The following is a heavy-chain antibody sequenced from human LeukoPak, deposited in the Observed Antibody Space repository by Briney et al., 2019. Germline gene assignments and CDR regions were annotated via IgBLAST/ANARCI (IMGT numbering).Heavy chain of an antibody. CDR2: IKQDGNQK. V-gene: IGHV3-7*05. J-gene: IGHJ3*02. Sequence: PGGSLRLSCAASGFIFSNYWMSRVRQAPGKGLEWVADIKQDGNQKYYVDSVEGRFTISRDNAKNSLYLQMNSLRVEDTAVYYCARDCGSDCSQAFDIWGQGTMVTVSS. CDR1: GFIFSNYW. D-gene: IGHD2-21*02. CDR3: ARDCGSDCSQAFDI.